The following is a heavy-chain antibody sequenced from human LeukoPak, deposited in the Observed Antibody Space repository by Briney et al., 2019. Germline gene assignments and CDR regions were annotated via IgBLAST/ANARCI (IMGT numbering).Heavy chain of an antibody. D-gene: IGHD3-10*01. CDR1: GGSIRSSSYY. CDR2: MYVSGST. V-gene: IGHV4-39*07. J-gene: IGHJ3*02. CDR3: ARASITRVAFDI. Sequence: PSETLSLTCTVSGGSIRSSSYYWGWIRQPPGKGLEWIASMYVSGSTHYNPSLKSRVTISVDKSKNQFSLRLSSVTAADTAVYYCARASITRVAFDIWGQGTMVTVSS.